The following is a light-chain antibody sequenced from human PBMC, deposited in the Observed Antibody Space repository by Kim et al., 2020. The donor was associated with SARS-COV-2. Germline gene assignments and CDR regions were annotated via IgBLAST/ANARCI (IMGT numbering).Light chain of an antibody. V-gene: IGLV10-54*01. CDR2: RNN. CDR1: RNKVGYQG. J-gene: IGLJ3*02. Sequence: QTPPLTWTGERNKVGYQGATWLRQRQSRPPKVLSYRNNNRPSGISERLSASRSGNTASLTITGLQPEDEADYYCAAWDSSLSAWVFGGGTKLTVL. CDR3: AAWDSSLSAWV.